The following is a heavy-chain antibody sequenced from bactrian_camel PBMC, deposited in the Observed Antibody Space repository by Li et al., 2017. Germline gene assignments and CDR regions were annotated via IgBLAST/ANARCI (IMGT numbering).Heavy chain of an antibody. D-gene: IGHD2*01. CDR1: EYTYNHYC. CDR2: IDDDGDT. J-gene: IGHJ6*01. Sequence: HVQLVESGGGSVQAGGSLLLSCEASEYTYNHYCMAWFRQAPGKEREGVARIDDDGDTEFAVSVKGRFTISQDNAKLTVYLQMNSLKPEDTAMYYCAADLRWCRSGYFDPHGRVGYWGQGTQVTV. CDR3: AADLRWCRSGYFDPHGRVGY. V-gene: IGHV3S63*01.